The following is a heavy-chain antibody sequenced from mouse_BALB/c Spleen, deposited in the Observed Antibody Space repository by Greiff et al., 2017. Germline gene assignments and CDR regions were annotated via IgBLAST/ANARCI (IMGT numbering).Heavy chain of an antibody. D-gene: IGHD1-1*01. Sequence: EVQGVESGGGLVQPGGSLKLSCAASGFTFSSYGMSWVRQTPDKRLELVATINSNGGSTYYPDSVKGRFTISRDNAKNTLYLQMSSLKSEDTAMYYCARDQGYYGAWFAYWGQGTLVTVSA. CDR3: ARDQGYYGAWFAY. CDR2: INSNGGST. J-gene: IGHJ3*01. CDR1: GFTFSSYG. V-gene: IGHV5-6-3*01.